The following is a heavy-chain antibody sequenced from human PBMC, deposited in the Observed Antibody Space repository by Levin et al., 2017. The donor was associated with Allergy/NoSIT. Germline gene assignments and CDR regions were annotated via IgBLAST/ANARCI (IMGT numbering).Heavy chain of an antibody. J-gene: IGHJ6*02. CDR3: ASEQWLRGRNGRYSYYGMDV. CDR1: GYTFTTHD. Sequence: ASVKVSCKASGYTFTTHDVNWVRQATGQGLEWMAWMNPNSGNTNYAQKFQGRVTLTRDTSISTVYMELSSLRSEDTAVYYCASEQWLRGRNGRYSYYGMDVWGQGTTVTVSS. CDR2: MNPNSGNT. D-gene: IGHD6-19*01. V-gene: IGHV1-8*01.